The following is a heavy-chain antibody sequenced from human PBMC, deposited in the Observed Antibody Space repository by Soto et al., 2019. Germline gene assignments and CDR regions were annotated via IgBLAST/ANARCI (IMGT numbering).Heavy chain of an antibody. V-gene: IGHV3-30*02. Sequence: GGSLRFSCVGSGFIFSNNGMHWVRQTPGKWLEWVAFMSYDGSDTFYADSVKGRFTISRDNSKNTLFLHMSNLRAEDTAMYYCTIVRVADSALDHWGQGXLVTVYS. D-gene: IGHD3-10*02. CDR3: TIVRVADSALDH. CDR1: GFIFSNNG. CDR2: MSYDGSDT. J-gene: IGHJ4*02.